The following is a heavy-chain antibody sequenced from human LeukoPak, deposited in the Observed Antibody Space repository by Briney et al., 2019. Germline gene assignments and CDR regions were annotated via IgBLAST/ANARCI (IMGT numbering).Heavy chain of an antibody. CDR1: GGSVSSSSYY. CDR3: ARDRDGDYAGYYYYYMDV. V-gene: IGHV4-39*07. CDR2: IYYSGST. D-gene: IGHD4-17*01. Sequence: PSETLSLTCTVSGGSVSSSSYYWGWIRQPPGKGLEWIGSIYYSGSTYYNPSLKSRVTISVDTSKNQFSLKLSSVTAADTAVYYCARDRDGDYAGYYYYYMDVWGKGTTVTVSS. J-gene: IGHJ6*03.